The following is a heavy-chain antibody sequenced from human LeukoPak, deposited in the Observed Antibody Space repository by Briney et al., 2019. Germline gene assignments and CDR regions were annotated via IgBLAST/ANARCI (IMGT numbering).Heavy chain of an antibody. CDR1: GGTFSSYA. V-gene: IGHV1-69*05. CDR3: ARGPGVVAATSWYFDL. D-gene: IGHD2-15*01. Sequence: GASVKVSCKASGGTFSSYAISWVRQAPGQGLEWMGGIIPIFGTANYAQKFQGRVTMTRNTSISTAYMELSSLRSEDTAVYYCARGPGVVAATSWYFDLWGRGTLVTVSS. CDR2: IIPIFGTA. J-gene: IGHJ2*01.